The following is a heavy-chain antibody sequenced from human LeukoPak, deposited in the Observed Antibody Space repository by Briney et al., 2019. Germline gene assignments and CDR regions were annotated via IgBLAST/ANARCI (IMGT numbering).Heavy chain of an antibody. Sequence: ASVKVSCKASGYTFTSYGISWVRQAPGQGLEWMGWISAYNGNTNYAQKLQGRVTMTTDTSTSTAYMELRSLRSEDTAVYYCATDGTLGYCSSTSCQGSWGQGTMVTVSS. CDR2: ISAYNGNT. J-gene: IGHJ3*01. CDR1: GYTFTSYG. V-gene: IGHV1-18*01. D-gene: IGHD2-2*01. CDR3: ATDGTLGYCSSTSCQGS.